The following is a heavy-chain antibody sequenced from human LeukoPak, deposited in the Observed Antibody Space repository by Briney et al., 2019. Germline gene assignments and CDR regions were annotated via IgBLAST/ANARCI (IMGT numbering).Heavy chain of an antibody. CDR3: ARDQEMATILGY. Sequence: GGSLRLSCAASGFTLSGHCMTWVRQAPGKGLEWVSSISSSSSYIYYADSVKGRFTISRDNAKNSLYLQMNSLRAEDTAVYYCARDQEMATILGYWGQGTLVTVSS. V-gene: IGHV3-21*01. D-gene: IGHD5-24*01. CDR1: GFTLSGHC. J-gene: IGHJ4*02. CDR2: ISSSSSYI.